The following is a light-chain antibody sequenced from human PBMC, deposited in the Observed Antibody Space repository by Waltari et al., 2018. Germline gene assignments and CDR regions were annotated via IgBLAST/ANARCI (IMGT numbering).Light chain of an antibody. CDR1: QSITSY. CDR3: QQSYGTPWT. J-gene: IGKJ1*01. V-gene: IGKV1-39*01. Sequence: DIQMTQSPSSLSASAGDRVTITCRASQSITSYLNWYQQKPGKAPKLLIHTVSTLPTGVPSRFSGSGSGTDFTLTISSLQPEDFATYSCQQSYGTPWTFGEGTKVEIK. CDR2: TVS.